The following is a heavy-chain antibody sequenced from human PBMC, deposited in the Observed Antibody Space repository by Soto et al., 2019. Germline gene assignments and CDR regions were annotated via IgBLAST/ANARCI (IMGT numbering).Heavy chain of an antibody. CDR3: AKDLYSSGWLFDY. Sequence: EVQLLESGGGLVQPGGSLRLSCAASGFTFSSYAMSWVRQAPGKGLEWVSPISGSGGSTYYADSVKGRFTISRDNSKNTLYLQMNSLRAEDTAVYYCAKDLYSSGWLFDYWGQGTLVTVSA. J-gene: IGHJ4*02. D-gene: IGHD6-19*01. V-gene: IGHV3-23*01. CDR1: GFTFSSYA. CDR2: ISGSGGST.